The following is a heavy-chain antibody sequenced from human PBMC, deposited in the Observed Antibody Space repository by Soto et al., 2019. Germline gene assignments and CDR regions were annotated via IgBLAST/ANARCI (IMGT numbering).Heavy chain of an antibody. V-gene: IGHV4-34*01. Sequence: KPSETLSLTCAVYGGSFSGYYWNWIRQPPGKGLEWIGEINHSGSTNYNPSLKSRVTISVDTSKNQFSLKLSSVTAADTAVYYCARGWGRIFDYWGQGTLVTVSS. CDR2: INHSGST. CDR3: ARGWGRIFDY. J-gene: IGHJ4*02. D-gene: IGHD7-27*01. CDR1: GGSFSGYY.